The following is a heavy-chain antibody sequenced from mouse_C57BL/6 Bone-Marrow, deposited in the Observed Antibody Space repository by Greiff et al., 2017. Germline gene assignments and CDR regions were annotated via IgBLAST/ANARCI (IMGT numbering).Heavy chain of an antibody. CDR3: ARGRYSNYPDWYFEV. V-gene: IGHV1-72*01. J-gene: IGHJ1*03. D-gene: IGHD2-5*01. Sequence: VQLQQPGAELVKPGASVKLSCKASGYTFTSYWMLWVKQRPGRGLGWIGRIDPNSGGTKYNEKFKSKATLTVDKPSSTVYRQLSSLTSDDSAVYYCARGRYSNYPDWYFEVWGTGTTVTVSS. CDR2: IDPNSGGT. CDR1: GYTFTSYW.